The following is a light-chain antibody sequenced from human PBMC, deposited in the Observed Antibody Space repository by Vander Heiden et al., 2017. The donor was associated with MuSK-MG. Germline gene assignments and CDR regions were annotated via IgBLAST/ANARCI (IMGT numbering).Light chain of an antibody. CDR1: QSVLYHSNNKNY. V-gene: IGKV4-1*01. CDR2: WAS. CDR3: QQYYSTLWT. Sequence: DIVMTQSPDSLAVSLGERATINCKSSQSVLYHSNNKNYLAWYQQKPGQPPKLLIYWASARESGVPDRFSGSGSETDFTLTISSLQAEDVAIYYCQQYYSTLWTFGQGTKVEIK. J-gene: IGKJ1*01.